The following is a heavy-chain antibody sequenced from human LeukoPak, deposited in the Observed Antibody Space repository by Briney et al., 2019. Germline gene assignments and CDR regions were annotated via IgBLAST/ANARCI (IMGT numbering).Heavy chain of an antibody. D-gene: IGHD3-22*01. CDR3: ARWDPTYDIATRGTSNYY. Sequence: ASVKVSCKASGYTFTAYYMHWVRQAPGQGLEWMGWINPNSGGTNYAQKFQGRVTMTRDTSINTAYMELSRLTSDDTAVYYCARWDPTYDIATRGTSNYYWGQGTLVTVSS. J-gene: IGHJ4*02. CDR1: GYTFTAYY. V-gene: IGHV1-2*02. CDR2: INPNSGGT.